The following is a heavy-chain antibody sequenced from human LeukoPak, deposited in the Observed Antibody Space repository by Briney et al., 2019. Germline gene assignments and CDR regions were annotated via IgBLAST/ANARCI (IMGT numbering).Heavy chain of an antibody. CDR2: ISGSGGST. J-gene: IGHJ3*01. Sequence: GGSMRLSCVASGFTFSSYAMSWDRQAPGKWLEWLSAISGSGGSTFYADSVKDRFIISRDKAQSTLYLQMNSVNAGDTGVYYCAIPRGTGGYGVRTAFDPWGQGTMVTVSS. CDR3: AIPRGTGGYGVRTAFDP. D-gene: IGHD3-22*01. CDR1: GFTFSSYA. V-gene: IGHV3-23*01.